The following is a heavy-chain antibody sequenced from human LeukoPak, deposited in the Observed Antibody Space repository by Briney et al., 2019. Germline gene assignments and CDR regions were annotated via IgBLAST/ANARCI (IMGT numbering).Heavy chain of an antibody. V-gene: IGHV3-23*01. CDR2: ISGNGGNT. CDR3: AKVVISWGPTSQDY. CDR1: GFTFSSYA. J-gene: IGHJ4*02. D-gene: IGHD6-13*01. Sequence: GGSLRLSCAASGFTFSSYAMSWVRQAPGKGLEWVSTISGNGGNTYYADSVKGRFTISRDNSKNTLYLQINTLRAEDMAVYYCAKVVISWGPTSQDYWGQGTLVTVSS.